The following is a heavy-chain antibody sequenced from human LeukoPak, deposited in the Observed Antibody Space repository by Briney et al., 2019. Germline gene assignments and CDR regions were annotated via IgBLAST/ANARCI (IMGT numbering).Heavy chain of an antibody. CDR1: GFTFSSYW. V-gene: IGHV3-7*03. CDR3: AREPAPMVQEYYYGMDV. CDR2: INHNGNVN. J-gene: IGHJ6*02. D-gene: IGHD3-10*01. Sequence: GGSLRLSCAASGFTFSSYWMNWARQAPGKGLEWVASINHNGNVNYYVDSVKGRFTISRDNSKNTLYLQMNSLRAEDTAVYYCAREPAPMVQEYYYGMDVWGQGTTVTVSS.